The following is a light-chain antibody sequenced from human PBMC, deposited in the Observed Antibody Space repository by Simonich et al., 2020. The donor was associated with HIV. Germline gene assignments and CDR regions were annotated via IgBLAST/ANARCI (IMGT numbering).Light chain of an antibody. CDR3: QQSFSAPRT. CDR2: AAS. CDR1: KSISSY. V-gene: IGKV1-39*01. Sequence: DIQMTQSPSSLSASVGDRVTNTCRSSKSISSYLNWYQQKPGKAPKLLIYAASSLQSGVPSRFSGSGSGTDFTLTISSLQPEDFATYYCQQSFSAPRTFGPGTKVEIK. J-gene: IGKJ1*01.